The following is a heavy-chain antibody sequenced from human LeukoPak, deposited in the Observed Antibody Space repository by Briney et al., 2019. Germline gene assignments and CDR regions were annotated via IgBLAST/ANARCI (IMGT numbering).Heavy chain of an antibody. CDR3: ARGPTIQQFDY. CDR2: IYYSGST. J-gene: IGHJ4*02. Sequence: SETLSLTCTVSGGSISSYYWSWLRQPPGKGLEWVGYIYYSGSTNYNPSLKSRVTISVDTSKNQLSLKLRSMTAADTAVYCCARGPTIQQFDYWGQGTLVTVSS. D-gene: IGHD5-18*01. CDR1: GGSISSYY. V-gene: IGHV4-59*01.